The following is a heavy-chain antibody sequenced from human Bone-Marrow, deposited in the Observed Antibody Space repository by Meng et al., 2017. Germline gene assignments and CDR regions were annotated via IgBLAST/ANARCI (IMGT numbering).Heavy chain of an antibody. V-gene: IGHV1-24*01. D-gene: IGHD6-19*01. CDR3: ATDWRAVAGTMPGIFDY. J-gene: IGHJ4*02. CDR2: FDPEDGET. Sequence: QVRVVQSGAEVKKPGSSVKVSCKVSGYTLTELSMHWVRQAPGKGLEWMGGFDPEDGETIYAQKFQGRVTMTEDTSTDTAYMELSSLRSEDTAVYYCATDWRAVAGTMPGIFDYWGQGTLVTVSS. CDR1: GYTLTELS.